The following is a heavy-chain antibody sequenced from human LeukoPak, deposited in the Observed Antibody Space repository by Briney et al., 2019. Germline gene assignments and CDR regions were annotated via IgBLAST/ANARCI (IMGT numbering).Heavy chain of an antibody. J-gene: IGHJ5*01. Sequence: QTGGSLRLSCAPSGLTFRSFWMRWVRQAPGKGLEWVANIKQDGGERYYVDSVRGRFTISRDNAKNSVYLQMNSLRAEDTAVYYCARVILGSLTPRFDSWGQGTLVTVSS. CDR1: GLTFRSFW. V-gene: IGHV3-7*01. CDR2: IKQDGGER. D-gene: IGHD3-16*01. CDR3: ARVILGSLTPRFDS.